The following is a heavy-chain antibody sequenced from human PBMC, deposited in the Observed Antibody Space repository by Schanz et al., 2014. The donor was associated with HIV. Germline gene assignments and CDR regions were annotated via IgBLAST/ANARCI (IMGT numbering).Heavy chain of an antibody. J-gene: IGHJ4*02. V-gene: IGHV1-2*02. CDR2: LNPNGGGT. Sequence: QVQLVQSGAEVKKPGSSVKVSCKASGYTFSGYYLHWVRQAPGQGLEWMGWLNPNGGGTKYAQTFHDRVTMTGDTSISTAYLEVTRLKSDDTAMYFCARSTTVETFAYWGQGTLVTVSS. D-gene: IGHD4-17*01. CDR3: ARSTTVETFAY. CDR1: GYTFSGYY.